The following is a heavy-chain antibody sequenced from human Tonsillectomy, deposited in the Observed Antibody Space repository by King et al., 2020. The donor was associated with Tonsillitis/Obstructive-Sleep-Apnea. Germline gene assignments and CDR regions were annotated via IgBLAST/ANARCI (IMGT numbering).Heavy chain of an antibody. CDR3: ARGIFYGGNPYEY. Sequence: VQLQQWGARLLKPSETLSLTCAVYGGAFSGYYWSWIRQPPGKGMEWIGEINHSGSTNYNPSFRSRVSMSVDTTKKQVSLKLNSVTAADTGVYYCARGIFYGGNPYEYWGQGTLVTVSS. D-gene: IGHD4-23*01. V-gene: IGHV4-34*01. CDR1: GGAFSGYY. CDR2: INHSGST. J-gene: IGHJ4*02.